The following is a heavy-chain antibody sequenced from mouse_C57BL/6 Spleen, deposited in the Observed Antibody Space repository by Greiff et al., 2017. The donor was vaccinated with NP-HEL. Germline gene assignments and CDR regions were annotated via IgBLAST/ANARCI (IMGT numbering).Heavy chain of an antibody. CDR3: ARAYHYAMDY. V-gene: IGHV1-26*01. J-gene: IGHJ4*01. Sequence: VQLQQSGPELVKPGASVKISCKASGYTFTDYYMNWVKQSHGKSLEWIGDINPNNGGTSYNQKFKGKATLTVDKSSSTAYMELRSLTSEDSAVYYCARAYHYAMDYWGQGTSVTVSS. CDR1: GYTFTDYY. D-gene: IGHD5-1*01. CDR2: INPNNGGT.